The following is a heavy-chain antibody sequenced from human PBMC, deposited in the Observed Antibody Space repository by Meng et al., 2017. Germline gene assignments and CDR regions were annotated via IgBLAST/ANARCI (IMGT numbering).Heavy chain of an antibody. D-gene: IGHD1-14*01. Sequence: GGSLRLSCTTSGFTFGDYAMSWFRQAPGEGLEWVGFVRSKTYGGTTEYAASVKGRFTISRDDSARIAYLQMNSLKTEDTAVYYCTRDGIAVDFWGQGTMVTVSS. J-gene: IGHJ3*01. CDR1: GFTFGDYA. V-gene: IGHV3-49*03. CDR2: VRSKTYGGTT. CDR3: TRDGIAVDF.